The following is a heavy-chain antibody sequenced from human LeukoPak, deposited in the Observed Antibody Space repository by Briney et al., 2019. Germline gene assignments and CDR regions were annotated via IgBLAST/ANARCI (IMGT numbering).Heavy chain of an antibody. V-gene: IGHV3-66*01. CDR1: GFTFSSYG. CDR3: ARDGGSGVEFAY. J-gene: IGHJ4*02. Sequence: GGSLRLSCAASGFTFSSYGMHWVRQAPGKGLEWVSTIYTGDNTYYADSVKGRFTASRDNSQNSLFLHMNNLRAEDTAVYYCARDGGSGVEFAYWGQGTLVTVSS. CDR2: IYTGDNT. D-gene: IGHD2-21*01.